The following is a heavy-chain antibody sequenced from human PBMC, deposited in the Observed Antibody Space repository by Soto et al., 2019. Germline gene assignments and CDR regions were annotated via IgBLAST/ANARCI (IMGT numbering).Heavy chain of an antibody. CDR1: GGSFSGYY. J-gene: IGHJ5*02. Sequence: SETLSLTCAVYGGSFSGYYWSWIRQPPGKGLEWIGEINHSGSTNYNPSLKSRVTISVDTSKNQFSLKLSSVTAADTAVYYCARGGGFGETTGIWFDPWGQGTLVTVSS. V-gene: IGHV4-34*01. D-gene: IGHD3-10*01. CDR2: INHSGST. CDR3: ARGGGFGETTGIWFDP.